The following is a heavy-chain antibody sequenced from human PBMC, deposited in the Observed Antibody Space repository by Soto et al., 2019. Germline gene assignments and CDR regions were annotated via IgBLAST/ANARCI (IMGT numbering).Heavy chain of an antibody. CDR3: ARYSGDTTLFQWGRSFDY. V-gene: IGHV1-46*01. Sequence: QVQLVQSGAEVKKPGASVKVSCKASGYTFTSYYVHWVRQAPGQRLEWMGIINPSTGGTNYPQKFQGKFTTTRDTSTSTVYMELSSLRSEDAAMYYCARYSGDTTLFQWGRSFDYWGQGNLVTVSS. CDR1: GYTFTSYY. CDR2: INPSTGGT. D-gene: IGHD1-1*01. J-gene: IGHJ4*02.